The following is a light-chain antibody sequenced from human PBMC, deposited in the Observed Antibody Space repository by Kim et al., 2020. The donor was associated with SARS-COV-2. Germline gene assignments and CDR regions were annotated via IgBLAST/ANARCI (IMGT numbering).Light chain of an antibody. CDR1: SSNIGAGYD. J-gene: IGLJ3*02. V-gene: IGLV1-40*01. Sequence: RVTISGTGISSNIGAGYDVHWYQQLPGTAPKLLIYGNSNRPSGVPDRFSGSKSGTSASLAITGLQAEDEADYYCQSYDSSLSGWVFGGGTQLTVL. CDR3: QSYDSSLSGWV. CDR2: GNS.